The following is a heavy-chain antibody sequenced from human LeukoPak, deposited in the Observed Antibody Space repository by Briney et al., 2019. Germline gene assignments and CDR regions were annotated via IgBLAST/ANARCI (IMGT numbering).Heavy chain of an antibody. CDR2: ISFDGTTM. J-gene: IGHJ4*02. D-gene: IGHD1-14*01. V-gene: IGHV3-48*03. CDR3: TRDPRNLDY. Sequence: PEGSLRLSCAASGFTFSNFEMNWVRQAPGKGLEWVSYISFDGTTMLYADSVKGRFIISRDNAKNSLYLQMNSLRVEDTAVYYCTRDPRNLDYWGQGTLVTVSS. CDR1: GFTFSNFE.